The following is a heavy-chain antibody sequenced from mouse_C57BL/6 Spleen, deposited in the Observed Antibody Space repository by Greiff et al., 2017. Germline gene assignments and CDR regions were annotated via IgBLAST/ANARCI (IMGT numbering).Heavy chain of an antibody. CDR1: GFTFSSYG. J-gene: IGHJ1*03. CDR2: ISSGGSYT. V-gene: IGHV5-6*01. D-gene: IGHD1-1*01. Sequence: EVKLQESGGDLVKPGGSLKLSCAASGFTFSSYGMSWVRQTPDKRLEWVATISSGGSYTYYPDSVKGRFTISRDNAKNTLYLQMSSLKSEDTAMYYCASYYGSSYWYFGVWGTGTTGTVYS. CDR3: ASYYGSSYWYFGV.